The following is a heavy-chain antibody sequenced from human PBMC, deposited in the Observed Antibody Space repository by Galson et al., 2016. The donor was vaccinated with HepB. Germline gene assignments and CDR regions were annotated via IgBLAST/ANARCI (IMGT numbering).Heavy chain of an antibody. D-gene: IGHD6-25*01. CDR2: INQGGTED. CDR1: GFSFNVYW. Sequence: SLRLSCAASGFSFNVYWMSWVRQAPGKGLEWVANINQGGTEDYYVDSVKGRFTISRDNAKKSLFLQMDSLRPEDTAVYYCARDRRGGAPRDAFDVWGQGTLVTASP. J-gene: IGHJ3*01. CDR3: ARDRRGGAPRDAFDV. V-gene: IGHV3-7*04.